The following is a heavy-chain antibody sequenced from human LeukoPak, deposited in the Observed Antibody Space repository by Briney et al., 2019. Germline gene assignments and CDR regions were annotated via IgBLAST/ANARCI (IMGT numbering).Heavy chain of an antibody. J-gene: IGHJ4*02. Sequence: GGSLRLSCAASGFTFSSYSMNWVRQAPGKGLEWVSSISSSSSYIYYADSVKGRSTISRDNAKNSLYLQMNSLRAEDTAVYYCARDGLAVAVDSYYFDYWGQGTLVTVFS. V-gene: IGHV3-21*01. CDR1: GFTFSSYS. D-gene: IGHD6-19*01. CDR3: ARDGLAVAVDSYYFDY. CDR2: ISSSSSYI.